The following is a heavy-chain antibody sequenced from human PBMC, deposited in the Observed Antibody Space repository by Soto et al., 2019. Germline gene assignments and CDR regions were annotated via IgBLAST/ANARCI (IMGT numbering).Heavy chain of an antibody. Sequence: TCTVSGGSISISNYYWGWIRHPPGKGLEWIGSIYYSGSTYYNPSLKSRVTISVDTSKNQFSLKLSSVTAADTAVYYCATQEVGGSYVYTFDPWGQGTLVTSPQ. CDR1: GGSISISNYY. V-gene: IGHV4-39*01. J-gene: IGHJ5*02. D-gene: IGHD1-26*01. CDR2: IYYSGST. CDR3: ATQEVGGSYVYTFDP.